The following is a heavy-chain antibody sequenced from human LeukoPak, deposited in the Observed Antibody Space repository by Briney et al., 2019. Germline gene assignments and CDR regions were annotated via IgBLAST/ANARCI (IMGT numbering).Heavy chain of an antibody. J-gene: IGHJ4*02. CDR1: GDSISSYY. V-gene: IGHV4-59*12. CDR2: IYYSGST. CDR3: AREGGGVDY. Sequence: SETLSLTCTVSGDSISSYYWSWIRQPPGKGLEWIGYIYYSGSTNYNPSLESRVTISIDTSKNQFSLKLSSVTAADTAVYYCAREGGGVDYWGQGTLVTVSS. D-gene: IGHD2-15*01.